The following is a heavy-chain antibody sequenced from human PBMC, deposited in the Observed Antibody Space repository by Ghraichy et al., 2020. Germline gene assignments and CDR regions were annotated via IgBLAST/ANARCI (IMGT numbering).Heavy chain of an antibody. D-gene: IGHD3-9*01. CDR3: ADHYDALAGRYFDF. J-gene: IGHJ4*01. CDR2: IFGDDKK. CDR1: GFSLSTSAVG. V-gene: IGHV2-5*02. Sequence: SGPTLVKPTRTLTLTCDFSGFSLSTSAVGVAWIRQPPGKALEWLALIFGDDKKLYNTSLDLRLSISKDTFKNQVVLIMTNMDPIDTATYFCADHYDALAGRYFDFWGLGTLVTVSS.